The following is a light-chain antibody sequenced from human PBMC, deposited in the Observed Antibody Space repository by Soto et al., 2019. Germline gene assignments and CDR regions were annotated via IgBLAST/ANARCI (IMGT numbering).Light chain of an antibody. CDR2: AAS. Sequence: DIQLTQSPSFLSASVGDRVTITCRASQGISSCLSCDQQKPGKAPKLLIYAASTLQSGVPSRFSGSGSGTEFTLTISSLQPEGFETYYSQHLNSYHPVFPFGPGTKVD. V-gene: IGKV1-9*01. CDR1: QGISSC. CDR3: QHLNSYHPVFP. J-gene: IGKJ3*01.